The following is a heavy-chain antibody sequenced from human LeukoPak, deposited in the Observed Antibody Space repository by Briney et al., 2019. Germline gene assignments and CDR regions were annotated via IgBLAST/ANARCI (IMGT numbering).Heavy chain of an antibody. Sequence: LSGGSLRLSCTASGFTFGDYAVSWVRQAPGKGLEWVGFIRSKAFGGTTAYAASVRGRFTISRDDSKTIAYLQMNSLKTVDTAIFYCTGGNMFGEVIEAFDIWAQGKMATVFS. J-gene: IGHJ3*02. V-gene: IGHV3-49*04. CDR3: TGGNMFGEVIEAFDI. CDR1: GFTFGDYA. D-gene: IGHD3-10*02. CDR2: IRSKAFGGTT.